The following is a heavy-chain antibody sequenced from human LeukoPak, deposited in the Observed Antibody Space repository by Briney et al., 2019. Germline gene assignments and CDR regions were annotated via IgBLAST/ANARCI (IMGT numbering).Heavy chain of an antibody. CDR1: GGTFSRYA. V-gene: IGHV1-69*13. D-gene: IGHD1-26*01. Sequence: SVKVSCKASGGTFSRYAISWVRQAPGQGLEWMGGIIPIFGTANYAQKFQGRVTITADESTSTAYMELSSLRSEDTAVYYCARVYLLGAQGVFDYWGQGTLVTVSS. J-gene: IGHJ4*02. CDR3: ARVYLLGAQGVFDY. CDR2: IIPIFGTA.